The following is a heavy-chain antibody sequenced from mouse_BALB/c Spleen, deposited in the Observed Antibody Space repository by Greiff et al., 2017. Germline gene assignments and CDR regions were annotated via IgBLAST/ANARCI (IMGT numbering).Heavy chain of an antibody. CDR3: ARGIYYDYDGAYYYAMDY. D-gene: IGHD2-4*01. J-gene: IGHJ4*01. V-gene: IGHV5-4*02. CDR1: GFTFSDYY. CDR2: ISDGGSYT. Sequence: EVNLVESGGGLVKPGGSLKLSCAASGFTFSDYYMYWVRQTPEKRLEWVATISDGGSYTYYPDSVKGRFTISRDNAKNNLYLQMSSLKSEDTAMYYCARGIYYDYDGAYYYAMDYWGQGTSVTVSS.